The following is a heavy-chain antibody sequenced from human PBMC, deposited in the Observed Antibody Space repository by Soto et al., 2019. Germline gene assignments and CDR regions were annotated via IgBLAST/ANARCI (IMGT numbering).Heavy chain of an antibody. CDR3: ARESADFWSGYWYYYYYYMDV. J-gene: IGHJ6*03. D-gene: IGHD3-3*01. V-gene: IGHV3-74*01. CDR1: GFPFSSYW. Sequence: PGGSLRLSCAASGFPFSSYWMHWVRQAPGKGLVWVSRINSDGSSTSYADSVKGRFTISRDNAKNTLYLQMNSLRAEDTAVYYCARESADFWSGYWYYYYYYMDVWGKGTTVTVSS. CDR2: INSDGSST.